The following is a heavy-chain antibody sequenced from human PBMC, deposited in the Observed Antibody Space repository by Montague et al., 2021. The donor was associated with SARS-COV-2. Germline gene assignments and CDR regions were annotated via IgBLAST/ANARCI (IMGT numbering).Heavy chain of an antibody. V-gene: IGHV4-59*12. CDR1: GGSISSYY. Sequence: SETLSLTCTVSGGSISSYYWSWIRQPPGKGLEWIGYIYYSGSTNXNPSLKSRVTISVDTSKNQFSLRLSSVTAADTAVYYCAREPQVGAMDYWGQGTLVTVSS. J-gene: IGHJ4*02. CDR3: AREPQVGAMDY. CDR2: IYYSGST. D-gene: IGHD1-26*01.